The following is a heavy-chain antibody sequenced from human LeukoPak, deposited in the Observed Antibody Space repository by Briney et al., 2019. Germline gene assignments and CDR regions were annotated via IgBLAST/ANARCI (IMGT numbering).Heavy chain of an antibody. Sequence: SETLSLTCTVSGGSISSYYWSWIRQPPGKGLEWIGYIYYSGSTNYNPSLKSRVTISVDTSKNQFSLKLSSVTAADTAVYYCARQVLGYCSGGSCYSLYYYYYYMDVWGKGTTVTVSS. CDR3: ARQVLGYCSGGSCYSLYYYYYYMDV. CDR2: IYYSGST. V-gene: IGHV4-59*01. D-gene: IGHD2-15*01. J-gene: IGHJ6*03. CDR1: GGSISSYY.